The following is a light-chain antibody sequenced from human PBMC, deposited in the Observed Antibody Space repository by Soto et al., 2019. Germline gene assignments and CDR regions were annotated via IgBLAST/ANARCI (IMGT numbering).Light chain of an antibody. CDR2: AAS. CDR3: QKYNSAPQT. V-gene: IGKV1-27*01. CDR1: QDISNY. J-gene: IGKJ1*01. Sequence: DLQMTQSPSSLSASVGDRVTITCRASQDISNYLAWYQQKPEKVPKLLTYAASTLQSGVPSRFSGSGSGTDFTLTISSLQPEDFATYYCQKYNSAPQTFGQGTKVDIK.